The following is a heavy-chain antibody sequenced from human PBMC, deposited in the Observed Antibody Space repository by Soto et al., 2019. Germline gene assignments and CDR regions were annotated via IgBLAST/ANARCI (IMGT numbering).Heavy chain of an antibody. J-gene: IGHJ6*02. CDR1: GFTFSSYS. CDR3: ARDYDFWSGTDRRGMDV. D-gene: IGHD3-3*01. CDR2: ISSSSSYI. Sequence: VRLSCAASGFTFSSYSMNWVRQAPGEGLEWVSSISSSSSYIYYADSVKGRFTISRDNAKNSLYLQMNSLRAEDTAVYYCARDYDFWSGTDRRGMDVWGQGTTVTVSS. V-gene: IGHV3-21*01.